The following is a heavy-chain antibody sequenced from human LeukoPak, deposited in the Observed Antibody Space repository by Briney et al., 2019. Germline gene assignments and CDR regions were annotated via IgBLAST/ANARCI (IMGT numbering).Heavy chain of an antibody. V-gene: IGHV4-59*01. CDR2: IYYSGST. Sequence: SETLSLTCTVSGGSISSYYWSWIRQPPGKGLEWIGYIYYSGSTNYNPSLKSRVTISVDTSKNQFSLKLSSVTAADTAVYYCARSSAAAGTPIDYWGQGTLATVSS. CDR1: GGSISSYY. CDR3: ARSSAAAGTPIDY. J-gene: IGHJ4*02. D-gene: IGHD6-13*01.